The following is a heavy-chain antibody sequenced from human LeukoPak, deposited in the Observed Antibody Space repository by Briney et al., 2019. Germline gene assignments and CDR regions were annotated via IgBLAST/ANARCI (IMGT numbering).Heavy chain of an antibody. CDR2: IRYDGSNK. CDR1: GFTFSSYG. V-gene: IGHV3-30*02. Sequence: GGSLRLSCAASGFTFSSYGMHWVRQAPGKGLEWVAFIRYDGSNKYYADSVKGRFTISRDNSKNTLYLQMNSLRAEDTAVYYCAKEGSITGTYLDYWGQGTLVTVSS. CDR3: AKEGSITGTYLDY. J-gene: IGHJ4*02. D-gene: IGHD1-7*01.